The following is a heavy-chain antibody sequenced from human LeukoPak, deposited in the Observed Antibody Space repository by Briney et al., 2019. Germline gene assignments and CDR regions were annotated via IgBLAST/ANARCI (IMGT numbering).Heavy chain of an antibody. Sequence: GGSLRLSCEASRFIFSNYWMHWVRQVPGKGLVWVSHINSDGSSTTYADFVKGRFTISRDNARNTLYLQMNSLRAEDTAVYYCARDGYCSSGTCYGEDYWGQGTLVTVSS. CDR3: ARDGYCSSGTCYGEDY. CDR2: INSDGSST. V-gene: IGHV3-74*01. CDR1: RFIFSNYW. D-gene: IGHD2-2*03. J-gene: IGHJ4*02.